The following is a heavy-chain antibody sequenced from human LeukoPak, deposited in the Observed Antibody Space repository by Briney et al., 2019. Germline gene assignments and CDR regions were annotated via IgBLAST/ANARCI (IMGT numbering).Heavy chain of an antibody. CDR3: ARERYNRGFDP. D-gene: IGHD1-14*01. V-gene: IGHV3-74*01. Sequence: GGSLRLSCAASGFTFSSYWMHWVRQAPGKGLVWVPRINSDGSSTSYADSVKGRFTISRDNAKNTLYLQMNSLRAEDTAVYYCARERYNRGFDPWGQGTLVTVSS. J-gene: IGHJ5*02. CDR1: GFTFSSYW. CDR2: INSDGSST.